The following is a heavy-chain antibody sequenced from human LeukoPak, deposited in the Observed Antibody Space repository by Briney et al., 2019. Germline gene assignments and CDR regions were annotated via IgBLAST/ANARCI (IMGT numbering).Heavy chain of an antibody. CDR3: AKAHYYDSGGYSPPFDY. J-gene: IGHJ4*02. V-gene: IGHV3-48*01. Sequence: PGGSLRLSCAASGFTFTTCNVNWVRQAPGKGLEWVSYISSSSRDIYYADSVKGRFTISRDNSKNTLYLQMNSLRAEDTAVYYCAKAHYYDSGGYSPPFDYWGQGTLVTVSS. CDR1: GFTFTTCN. D-gene: IGHD3-22*01. CDR2: ISSSSRDI.